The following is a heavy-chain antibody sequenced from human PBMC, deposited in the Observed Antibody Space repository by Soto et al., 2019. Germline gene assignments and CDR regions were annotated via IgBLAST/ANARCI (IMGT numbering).Heavy chain of an antibody. J-gene: IGHJ4*02. V-gene: IGHV3-11*01. D-gene: IGHD6-13*01. CDR2: INSSGNSM. Sequence: QVQRVESGGGVVMPGESLRLSCAASGLTCSDHYMSWIRQAPGKGLEWVSYINSSGNSMYYADSVKGRFTVSRDNAENSLYLQMNSLRAEDTAVYYCARRAASGRHFDHWGQGTLVSVSS. CDR1: GLTCSDHY. CDR3: ARRAASGRHFDH.